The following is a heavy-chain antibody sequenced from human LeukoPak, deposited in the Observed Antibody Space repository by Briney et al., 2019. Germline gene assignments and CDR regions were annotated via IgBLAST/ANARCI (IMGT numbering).Heavy chain of an antibody. Sequence: LETLSLTCAVYGGSFSGYYWSWIRQPPGKGLEWIGEINHSGSTNYNPSLKSRVTISVDTSKNQFSLKLSSVTAADTAVYYCARTSIYYDSSGYRSWGQGTLVTVSP. V-gene: IGHV4-34*01. CDR3: ARTSIYYDSSGYRS. CDR2: INHSGST. CDR1: GGSFSGYY. D-gene: IGHD3-22*01. J-gene: IGHJ5*02.